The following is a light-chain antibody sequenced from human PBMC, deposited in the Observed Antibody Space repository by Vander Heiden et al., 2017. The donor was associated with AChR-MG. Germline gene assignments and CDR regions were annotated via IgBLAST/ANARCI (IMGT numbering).Light chain of an antibody. CDR3: CSYAGSSDWV. CDR1: SSDVGTYKL. V-gene: IGLV2-23*02. J-gene: IGLJ3*02. CDR2: EVS. Sequence: QSALTQPASVSGSPGQSITISCTGASSDVGTYKLVSWYKQYPGKAPKLMIYEVSKRPSGISNRFSGSKSGNTASLTISGLQAEDEADYYCCSYAGSSDWVFGGGTKLT.